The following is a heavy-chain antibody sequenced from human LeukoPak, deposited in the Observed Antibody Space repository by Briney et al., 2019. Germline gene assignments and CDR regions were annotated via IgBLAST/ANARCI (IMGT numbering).Heavy chain of an antibody. Sequence: KTSETLSLTCTVSGGSISTSSYYWGWIRQPPGKGLEWIGSVYYSGSTYYNPSLKSRVTISVDTSKNQFSLRLSSVTAADTAVYYCARELKGQLRSYYYYHMDVWGKGTTVTVSS. CDR1: GGSISTSSYY. J-gene: IGHJ6*03. CDR3: ARELKGQLRSYYYYHMDV. CDR2: VYYSGST. D-gene: IGHD2-2*01. V-gene: IGHV4-39*07.